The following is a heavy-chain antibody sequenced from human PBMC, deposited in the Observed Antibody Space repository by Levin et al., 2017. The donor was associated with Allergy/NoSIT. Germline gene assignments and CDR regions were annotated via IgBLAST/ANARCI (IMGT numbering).Heavy chain of an antibody. J-gene: IGHJ6*02. CDR1: GGSISSSSYY. V-gene: IGHV4-39*07. D-gene: IGHD6-19*01. CDR3: AREARVAGTNYYYYGMDV. CDR2: IYYSGST. Sequence: KTSETLSLTCTVSGGSISSSSYYWGWIRQPPEKGLEWIGSIYYSGSTYYNPSLKSRVTISVDTSKNQFSLKLSSVTAADTAVYYCAREARVAGTNYYYYGMDVWGQGTTVTVSS.